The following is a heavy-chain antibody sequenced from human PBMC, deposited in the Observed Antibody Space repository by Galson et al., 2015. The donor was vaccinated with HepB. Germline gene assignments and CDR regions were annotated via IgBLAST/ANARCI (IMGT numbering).Heavy chain of an antibody. V-gene: IGHV3-48*04. J-gene: IGHJ3*02. Sequence: SLRLSCAASGFTFSSYSMSWVRQAPGKGLEWVSYISSSSSSMYYADSVKGRFTISRDNAKNSLYLQMNSLRAEDTAVYYCARGDVAWLRPRAAFDIWGQGTMVTVSS. CDR2: ISSSSSSM. D-gene: IGHD5-12*01. CDR3: ARGDVAWLRPRAAFDI. CDR1: GFTFSSYS.